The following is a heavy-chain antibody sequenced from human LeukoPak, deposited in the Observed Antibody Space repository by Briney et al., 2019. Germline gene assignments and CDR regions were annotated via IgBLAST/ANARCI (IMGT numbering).Heavy chain of an antibody. CDR2: ISYDGSNK. CDR3: AKGGAGRVPAGYFDY. J-gene: IGHJ4*02. D-gene: IGHD2-2*01. V-gene: IGHV3-30*04. Sequence: GGSLRLSCAASGFPFSSYAMHWVRQAPGKGLEWVAVISYDGSNKYYADSVKGRFTISRDNSKNTLYLQMNSLRAEDTAVYYCAKGGAGRVPAGYFDYWGQGTLVTVSS. CDR1: GFPFSSYA.